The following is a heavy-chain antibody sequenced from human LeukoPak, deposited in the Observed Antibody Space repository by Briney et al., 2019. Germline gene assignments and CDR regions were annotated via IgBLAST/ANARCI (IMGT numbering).Heavy chain of an antibody. D-gene: IGHD3-10*01. CDR3: AKGAYYGSGRESYYYYIDV. CDR2: ISGGGGTT. Sequence: PGGSLRLSCAASGFTFSSYWMSWVRQAPGKGLEWVSTISGGGGTTYYADSVKGRFTISRDNSKNTLYLQMNSLRPEDTAVYYCAKGAYYGSGRESYYYYIDVWGRGTTVTISS. J-gene: IGHJ6*03. CDR1: GFTFSSYW. V-gene: IGHV3-23*01.